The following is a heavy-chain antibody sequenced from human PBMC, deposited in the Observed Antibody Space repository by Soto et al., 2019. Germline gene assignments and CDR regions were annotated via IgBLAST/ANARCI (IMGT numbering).Heavy chain of an antibody. CDR1: GFTFSSYA. Sequence: GGSLRLSCAASGFTFSSYAMSWVRQAPGKGLEWVSAISGSGGSTYYADSVKGRFTISRDNSKNTLYLQMNSLRAEDTAVYYCANLISEIFGVVINDYYYYMDVWGKGTTVTVSS. D-gene: IGHD3-3*01. V-gene: IGHV3-23*01. J-gene: IGHJ6*03. CDR2: ISGSGGST. CDR3: ANLISEIFGVVINDYYYYMDV.